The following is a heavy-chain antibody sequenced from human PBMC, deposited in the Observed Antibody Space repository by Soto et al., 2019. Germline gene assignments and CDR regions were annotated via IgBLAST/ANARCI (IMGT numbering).Heavy chain of an antibody. CDR3: ARVNPSHYYDSSGIDY. V-gene: IGHV3-21*01. J-gene: IGHJ4*02. CDR1: GFTFSSYS. Sequence: PGGSLRLSCAASGFTFSSYSMNWVRQAPGKGLEWVSSISSSSSYIYYADSVKGRFTISRDNAKNSLYLQMNSLRAEDTAVYYCARVNPSHYYDSSGIDYWGQGTLVTVSS. CDR2: ISSSSSYI. D-gene: IGHD3-22*01.